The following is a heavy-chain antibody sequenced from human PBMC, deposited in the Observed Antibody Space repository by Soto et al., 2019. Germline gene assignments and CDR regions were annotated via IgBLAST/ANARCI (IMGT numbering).Heavy chain of an antibody. V-gene: IGHV4-4*07. CDR2: FSLSGTT. J-gene: IGHJ4*02. Sequence: SETLSLTCTVSGASVTGSFFWSWIRQPAGKGLEWIGRFSLSGTTNYNPSLRSRVTMSADVSKNQFSLRLTSVTAADTALYYCARGMTPPGAPAWYYFDSWGQGTLVTVSS. CDR1: GASVTGSFF. CDR3: ARGMTPPGAPAWYYFDS. D-gene: IGHD2-8*02.